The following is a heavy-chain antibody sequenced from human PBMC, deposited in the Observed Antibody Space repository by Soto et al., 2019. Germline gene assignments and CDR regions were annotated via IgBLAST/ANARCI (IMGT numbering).Heavy chain of an antibody. Sequence: QVQLVESGGGVVQPGRSLRLSCAASGFTFSSYGMHWVRQAPGKGLEWVAVIWYDGSKKYYADSVKGRFTISRDNSKNTRYLQMDSLRAEDTAVYYCARDHYDFWSGYYDFYYYYYYGMDVWGQGTTVTVSS. CDR2: IWYDGSKK. CDR1: GFTFSSYG. CDR3: ARDHYDFWSGYYDFYYYYYYGMDV. D-gene: IGHD3-3*01. J-gene: IGHJ6*02. V-gene: IGHV3-33*01.